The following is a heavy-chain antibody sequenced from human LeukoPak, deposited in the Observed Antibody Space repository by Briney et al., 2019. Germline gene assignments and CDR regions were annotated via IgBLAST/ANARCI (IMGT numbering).Heavy chain of an antibody. D-gene: IGHD3-22*01. Sequence: GGSLRLSCAASGFTFSSYSMNWVRQAPGKGLEWVSSISSSSSYIYYADSVKGRFTISRDNAKNSLYLQMNSLRAEGTAVYYCARGRYDSSGYYWVPFDYWGQGTLVTVSS. V-gene: IGHV3-21*01. J-gene: IGHJ4*02. CDR2: ISSSSSYI. CDR3: ARGRYDSSGYYWVPFDY. CDR1: GFTFSSYS.